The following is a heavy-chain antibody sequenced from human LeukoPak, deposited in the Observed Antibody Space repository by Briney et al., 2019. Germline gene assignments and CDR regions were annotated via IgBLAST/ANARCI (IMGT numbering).Heavy chain of an antibody. CDR1: GFTFSSYA. CDR3: AREAVGATPFYYYYGMDV. D-gene: IGHD1-26*01. V-gene: IGHV3-30-3*01. Sequence: GRSLRLSCAASGFTFSSYAMHWVRQAPGKGLEWVAVISYDGSNKYYADSVKGRFTISRDNSKNTLYLQMNSLRAEDTAVYYCAREAVGATPFYYYYGMDVWGQGTTVTVSS. CDR2: ISYDGSNK. J-gene: IGHJ6*02.